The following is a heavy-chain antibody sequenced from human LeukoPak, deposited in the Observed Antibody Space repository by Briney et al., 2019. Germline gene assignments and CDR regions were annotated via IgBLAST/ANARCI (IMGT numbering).Heavy chain of an antibody. CDR1: GFTFSNYA. V-gene: IGHV3-64*01. D-gene: IGHD3-16*01. Sequence: GGSLRLSCAASGFTFSNYAMHWVRQAPGKRLEYVSAISSNGGSTYYANSVKGRFTISRDKSKNTVYLKMGSLRAEDMAVYYCARKTRRGDAFDIWGQGTMVTVSS. J-gene: IGHJ3*02. CDR3: ARKTRRGDAFDI. CDR2: ISSNGGST.